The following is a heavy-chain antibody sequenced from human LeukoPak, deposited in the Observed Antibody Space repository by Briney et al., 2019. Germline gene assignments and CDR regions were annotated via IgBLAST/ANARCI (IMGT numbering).Heavy chain of an antibody. D-gene: IGHD2-2*01. Sequence: GGSLRLSCAASGFTFSSYWMSWVRQAPGKGLEWAANIKQDGSEKYYVDSVKGRFTISRDNAKNSLYLQMNSLRAEDTAVYYCASRLVVVPAAGSFDYRGQGTLVTVSS. V-gene: IGHV3-7*01. CDR1: GFTFSSYW. J-gene: IGHJ4*02. CDR3: ASRLVVVPAAGSFDY. CDR2: IKQDGSEK.